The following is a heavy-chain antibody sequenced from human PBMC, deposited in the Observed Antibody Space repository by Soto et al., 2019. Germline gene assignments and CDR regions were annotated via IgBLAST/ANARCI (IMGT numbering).Heavy chain of an antibody. V-gene: IGHV4-59*01. J-gene: IGHJ4*02. CDR2: IYYSGST. Sequence: PSETLSLTCTVSGGSISSYYWSWVRQPPGKGLEWIGYIYYSGSTNYNPSLKSRVTTSVDTSKNQFSLKLSSVTAADTAVYYCARRWGTSFDFWGQGTLVTVSS. CDR1: GGSISSYY. CDR3: ARRWGTSFDF. D-gene: IGHD7-27*01.